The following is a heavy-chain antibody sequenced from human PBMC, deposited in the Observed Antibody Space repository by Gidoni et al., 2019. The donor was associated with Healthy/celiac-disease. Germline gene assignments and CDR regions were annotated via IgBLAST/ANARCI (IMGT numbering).Heavy chain of an antibody. J-gene: IGHJ2*01. CDR1: GFTFRSYA. CDR3: AKDSPYGSGWYNWYFDL. V-gene: IGHV3-23*01. CDR2: ISGSGGST. D-gene: IGHD6-19*01. Sequence: EVQLLESGGGLVQPGGYLRLSCAASGFTFRSYAMSWVRQAPGKGLEWVSAISGSGGSTYYADSVKGRFTISRDNSKNTLYLQMNSLRAEDTAVYYCAKDSPYGSGWYNWYFDLWGRGTLVTVSS.